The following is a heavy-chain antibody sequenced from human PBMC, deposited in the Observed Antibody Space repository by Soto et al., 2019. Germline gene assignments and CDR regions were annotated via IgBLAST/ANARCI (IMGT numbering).Heavy chain of an antibody. CDR3: VRDGPHCPNDADY. Sequence: QVQLVESGGGVVQPGRSLRLSCVASGFTFSRFSMHWARQAPGKGLEWVAVVSYDGSTTYYVDSVRGRFTISRDNSKNTLYLEMNSLRPEDTAVYYCVRDGPHCPNDADYWGQGTPVTVSS. V-gene: IGHV3-30-3*01. J-gene: IGHJ4*02. D-gene: IGHD1-1*01. CDR2: VSYDGSTT. CDR1: GFTFSRFS.